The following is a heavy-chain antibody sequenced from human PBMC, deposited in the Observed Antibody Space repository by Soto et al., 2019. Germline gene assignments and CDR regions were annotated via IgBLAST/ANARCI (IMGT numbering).Heavy chain of an antibody. J-gene: IGHJ6*02. V-gene: IGHV3-7*01. CDR1: GFTFSTYW. CDR2: IKEDGSEK. Sequence: PWGSLRLSCAASGFTFSTYWIIWVRQSPCKWREWVANIKEDGSEKYYVDSVEGRFTISRDNAKNSLYLQMTSLRAEDTALYYCARGWGYFDSSGFPYLYAMDVWGQGTTVTVSS. CDR3: ARGWGYFDSSGFPYLYAMDV. D-gene: IGHD3-22*01.